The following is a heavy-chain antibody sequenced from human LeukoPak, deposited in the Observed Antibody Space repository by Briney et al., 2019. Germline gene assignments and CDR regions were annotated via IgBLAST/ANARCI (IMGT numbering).Heavy chain of an antibody. D-gene: IGHD1/OR15-1a*01. V-gene: IGHV5-51*01. CDR3: ARLRGRQTTDAFDI. J-gene: IGHJ3*02. CDR2: VYPGDSDT. CDR1: GYIFTNYW. Sequence: GESLKISCEGSGYIFTNYWIGWVRQMPGKGLEWMGIVYPGDSDTRYSPSFQGQVTISADKSRSTAYLQWSSLKASDTAMYYCARLRGRQTTDAFDIWGQGTMVTVSS.